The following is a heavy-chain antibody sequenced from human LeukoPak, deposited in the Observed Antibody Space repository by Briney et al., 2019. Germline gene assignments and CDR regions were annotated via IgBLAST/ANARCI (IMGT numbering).Heavy chain of an antibody. CDR2: INWNGGST. D-gene: IGHD5-24*01. V-gene: IGHV3-20*04. CDR3: ARVGGQEMATMEFDY. Sequence: GGSLRLSCAASGFTFSSYWMSWVRQAPGKGLEWVSGINWNGGSTGYADSVKGRFTISRDNAKNSLYLQMNSLRAEDTALYYCARVGGQEMATMEFDYWGQGTLVTVSS. J-gene: IGHJ4*02. CDR1: GFTFSSYW.